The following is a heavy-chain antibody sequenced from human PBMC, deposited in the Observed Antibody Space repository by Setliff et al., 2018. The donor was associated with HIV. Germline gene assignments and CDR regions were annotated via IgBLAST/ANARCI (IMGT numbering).Heavy chain of an antibody. CDR1: GFTFTTYY. CDR3: ARDYGSGSYDY. CDR2: INPSGGST. J-gene: IGHJ4*02. D-gene: IGHD3-10*01. Sequence: ASVKVSCKASGFTFTTYYMHWVRQAPGQGLEWMGIINPSGGSTTYAQKFQGRVTMTRDTSTSTVYMELSSLRSEDTAVYYCARDYGSGSYDYWGQGTLVTVSS. V-gene: IGHV1-46*01.